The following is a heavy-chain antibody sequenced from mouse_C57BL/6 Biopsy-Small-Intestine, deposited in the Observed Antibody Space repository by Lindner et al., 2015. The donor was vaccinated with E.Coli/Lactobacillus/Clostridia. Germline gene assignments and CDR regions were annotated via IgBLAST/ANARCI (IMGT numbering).Heavy chain of an antibody. J-gene: IGHJ3*01. V-gene: IGHV1-34*01. Sequence: SVKVSCKASGYTFTDHYIHWVRQAPGQGLEWIGWIDPNTGGTRFVQNFRGRVTMTRDTSISTVYMELSGLTSDDTAIYYCARGRYRYACDIWGQGTMVTVSS. CDR1: GYTFTDHY. D-gene: IGHD2-14*01. CDR3: ARGRYRYACDI. CDR2: IDPNTGGT.